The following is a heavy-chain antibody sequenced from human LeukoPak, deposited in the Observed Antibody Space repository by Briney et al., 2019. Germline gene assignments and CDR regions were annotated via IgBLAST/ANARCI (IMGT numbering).Heavy chain of an antibody. CDR1: GYTFNSHG. J-gene: IGHJ4*02. Sequence: ASVKVSCKGSGYTFNSHGITWVRQAPGQGLEWMGWISAYHGNTNYAQKLQGRVTMTTDTSTTTAYMELRSLRSDDTAVYYCARDPTRSSGWPAFDYWGQGTLVTVSS. V-gene: IGHV1-18*01. CDR3: ARDPTRSSGWPAFDY. D-gene: IGHD6-19*01. CDR2: ISAYHGNT.